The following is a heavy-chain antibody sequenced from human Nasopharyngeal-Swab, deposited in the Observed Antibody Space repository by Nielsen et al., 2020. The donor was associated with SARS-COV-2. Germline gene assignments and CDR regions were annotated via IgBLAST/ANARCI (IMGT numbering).Heavy chain of an antibody. J-gene: IGHJ6*02. CDR2: IYTSGST. CDR3: ARVYDSSGYPYYYYGMDV. Sequence: SETLSLTCTVSGGSISSYYWSWIRQPAGKGLEWIGRIYTSGSTNYNPPLKSRVTMSVDTSKNQFSLKLSSVTAADTAVYYCARVYDSSGYPYYYYGMDVWGQGTTVTVSS. D-gene: IGHD3-22*01. CDR1: GGSISSYY. V-gene: IGHV4-4*07.